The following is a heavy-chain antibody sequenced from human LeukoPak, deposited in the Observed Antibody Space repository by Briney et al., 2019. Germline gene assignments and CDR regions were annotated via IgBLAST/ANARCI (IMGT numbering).Heavy chain of an antibody. CDR3: ASATLRCSGGSCYEMDV. Sequence: SVTVSCTASGGTFSSYTISWVRQAPGQGLEWMGGIIPLFGTPDYAQKFQDRLTITADKSTSTAYMELSSLRSEDTAVYYCASATLRCSGGSCYEMDVWGKGTTVTVSS. CDR1: GGTFSSYT. J-gene: IGHJ6*04. CDR2: IIPLFGTP. V-gene: IGHV1-69*06. D-gene: IGHD2-15*01.